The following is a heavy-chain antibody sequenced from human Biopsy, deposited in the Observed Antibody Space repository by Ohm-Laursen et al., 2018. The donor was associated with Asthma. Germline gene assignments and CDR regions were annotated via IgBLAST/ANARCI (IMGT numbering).Heavy chain of an antibody. D-gene: IGHD6-19*01. CDR3: AREGIAVAHFDY. CDR1: GFTFSSYG. V-gene: IGHV3-33*01. Sequence: SLRLSCSASGFTFSSYGMHWVRQAPGKGLEWVAVIWYDGSNKYYADSVKGRFTISRDNSKNTLYLQMNSLRAEDTAVYYCAREGIAVAHFDYWGHGTLVTVSS. J-gene: IGHJ4*01. CDR2: IWYDGSNK.